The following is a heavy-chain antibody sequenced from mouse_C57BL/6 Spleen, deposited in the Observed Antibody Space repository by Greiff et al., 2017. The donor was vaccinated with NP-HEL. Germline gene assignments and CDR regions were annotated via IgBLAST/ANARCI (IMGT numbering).Heavy chain of an antibody. J-gene: IGHJ2*01. CDR2: ISSGGDYI. CDR3: TRVYDGYSGFDY. D-gene: IGHD2-3*01. V-gene: IGHV5-9-1*02. Sequence: EVQLQESGEGLVKPGGSLKLSCAASGFTFSSYAMSWVRQTPEKRLEWVAYISSGGDYIYYADTVKGRFTISRDNARNTLYLQMSSLKSEDTAMYYCTRVYDGYSGFDYWGQGTTLTVSS. CDR1: GFTFSSYA.